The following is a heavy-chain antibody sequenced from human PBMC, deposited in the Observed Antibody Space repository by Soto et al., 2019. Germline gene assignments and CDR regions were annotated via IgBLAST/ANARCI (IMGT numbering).Heavy chain of an antibody. V-gene: IGHV4-59*01. CDR1: GGSISRYD. D-gene: IGHD3-10*01. J-gene: IGHJ5*02. CDR2: IYYSGST. Sequence: SETLSHTYSGPGGSISRYDWIWFRQPPGKGLEWIGYIYYSGSTNYNPSLKSRVTISVDTSKNQFSLKLSSVTAADTAVYYCARDLGTMVRGVPTWSQGTLVTVS. CDR3: ARDLGTMVRGVPT.